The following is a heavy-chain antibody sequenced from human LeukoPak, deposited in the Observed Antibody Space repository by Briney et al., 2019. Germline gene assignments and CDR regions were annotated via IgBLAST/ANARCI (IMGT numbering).Heavy chain of an antibody. Sequence: GGSLRLSCAASGFTFSSYWMHWVRQAPGKGLVWVSRINSDGSSTSYADSVKGRFTISRDNAKNTLYLQMNSLRAEDTAVYYCARGGYDYGDYGGNWFDPWGQGTLVTVFS. J-gene: IGHJ5*02. CDR3: ARGGYDYGDYGGNWFDP. V-gene: IGHV3-74*01. CDR2: INSDGSST. D-gene: IGHD4-17*01. CDR1: GFTFSSYW.